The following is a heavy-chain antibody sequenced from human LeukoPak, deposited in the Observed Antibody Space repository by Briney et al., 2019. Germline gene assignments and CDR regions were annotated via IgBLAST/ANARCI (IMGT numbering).Heavy chain of an antibody. CDR1: GFTFSSYD. CDR3: ARAAYSTTWYSRYFDL. J-gene: IGHJ2*01. Sequence: GGSLRLSCAASGFTFSSYDIHWVRQATGKGLEWVSGIGTAGEIYYPGSVKGRFTISRENAKNSLYLQMNSLRAGDTAVYYCARAAYSTTWYSRYFDLGGRGPLVTVSS. CDR2: IGTAGEI. V-gene: IGHV3-13*01. D-gene: IGHD6-13*01.